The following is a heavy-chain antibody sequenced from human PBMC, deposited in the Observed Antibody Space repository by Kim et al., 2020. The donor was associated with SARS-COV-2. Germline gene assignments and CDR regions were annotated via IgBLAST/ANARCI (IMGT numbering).Heavy chain of an antibody. CDR2: IYYSGST. J-gene: IGHJ3*02. V-gene: IGHV4-59*08. Sequence: SETLSLTCTVSGGSISSYYWSWIRQPPGKGLEWIGYIYYSGSTNYNPSLKSRVTISVDTSKNQFSLKLSSVTAADTAVYYCARRSQLLYDAFDIWGQGTMVTVSS. CDR3: ARRSQLLYDAFDI. CDR1: GGSISSYY. D-gene: IGHD2-2*02.